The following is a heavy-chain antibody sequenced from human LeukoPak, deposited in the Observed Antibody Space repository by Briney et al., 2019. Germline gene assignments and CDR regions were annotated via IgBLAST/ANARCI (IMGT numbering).Heavy chain of an antibody. CDR2: IFYDGSIQ. CDR3: AKDRGGYSSSRYVFGY. CDR1: GFTFSDYA. D-gene: IGHD6-13*01. V-gene: IGHV3-30*04. Sequence: PGGSLRLSCAASGFTFSDYAMHWVRQAPGKGLEWLTVIFYDGSIQYYADSVKGRFTTSRDNSGSTLYLQMNSLRAEDTAVYYCAKDRGGYSSSRYVFGYWGQGTLVTVSS. J-gene: IGHJ4*02.